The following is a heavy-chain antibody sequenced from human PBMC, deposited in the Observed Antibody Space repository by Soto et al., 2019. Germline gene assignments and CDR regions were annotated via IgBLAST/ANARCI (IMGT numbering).Heavy chain of an antibody. CDR3: AKEAPGGWHFFDT. Sequence: GGSLRLSCAASGFTFRTYGMHWVRQAPGKGLEWVAFISDDGSQKYYGDSVKGRFTISRDNSKNTLSLRMISLRTEDTCVYYCAKEAPGGWHFFDTWGQGTLVTVSS. D-gene: IGHD6-19*01. V-gene: IGHV3-30*18. CDR2: ISDDGSQK. J-gene: IGHJ4*02. CDR1: GFTFRTYG.